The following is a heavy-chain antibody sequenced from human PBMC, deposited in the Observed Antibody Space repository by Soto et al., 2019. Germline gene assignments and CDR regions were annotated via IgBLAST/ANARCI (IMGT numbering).Heavy chain of an antibody. CDR2: ISAYNGNT. Sequence: QVQLVQSGAEVKKPGASVKVSCKASGYTFTSYGISWVRQAPGQGLEWMGWISAYNGNTNYAQKLQGRVTMNTDTSTSTAYMELRSLRSDDTAVYYCAREVSSSWYYYYYGMDVWGQGTTVTVSS. J-gene: IGHJ6*02. D-gene: IGHD6-13*01. CDR3: AREVSSSWYYYYYGMDV. V-gene: IGHV1-18*04. CDR1: GYTFTSYG.